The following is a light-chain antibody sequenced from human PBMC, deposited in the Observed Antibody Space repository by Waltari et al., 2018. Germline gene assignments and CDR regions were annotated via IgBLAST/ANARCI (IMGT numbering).Light chain of an antibody. CDR3: SSYTITSTVV. J-gene: IGLJ2*01. CDR1: TSDISGHNY. CDR2: DVS. V-gene: IGLV2-14*01. Sequence: QSALTQPASVSGSPGQSITLSCTGPTSDISGHNYVSYHRHPGKAPKLLIYDVSNRPSGVSNRFSGSKSGNTASLTISGLLAEDEADYYCSSYTITSTVVFGGGTKLTVL.